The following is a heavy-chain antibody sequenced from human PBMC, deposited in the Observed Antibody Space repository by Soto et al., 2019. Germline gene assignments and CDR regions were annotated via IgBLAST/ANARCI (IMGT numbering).Heavy chain of an antibody. D-gene: IGHD3-22*01. CDR3: ARGQGWYYYDSSGYSYFQH. Sequence: SSVKVSCKVCGRSFSRYAISWVRQAPRQPLEWMGGIIPIFGTANYAQKFQGRVTITADESTSTAYMELSSLISEDTAVYYCARGQGWYYYDSSGYSYFQHWGQGTLVTVSS. V-gene: IGHV1-69*13. CDR1: GRSFSRYA. J-gene: IGHJ1*01. CDR2: IIPIFGTA.